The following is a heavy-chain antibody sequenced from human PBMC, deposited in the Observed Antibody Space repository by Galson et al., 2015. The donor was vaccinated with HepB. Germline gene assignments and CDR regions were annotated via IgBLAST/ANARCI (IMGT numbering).Heavy chain of an antibody. J-gene: IGHJ5*02. CDR3: ARDEAGDIVVVPAALGQDWFDP. Sequence: SVKVSCKASGYTFTSYGISWVRQAPGQGLEWMGWISAYNGNTNYAQKLQGRVTMTTDTSTSTAYMELRSLRSDDTAVYYCARDEAGDIVVVPAALGQDWFDPWGQGTLVTVSS. D-gene: IGHD2-2*01. V-gene: IGHV1-18*01. CDR2: ISAYNGNT. CDR1: GYTFTSYG.